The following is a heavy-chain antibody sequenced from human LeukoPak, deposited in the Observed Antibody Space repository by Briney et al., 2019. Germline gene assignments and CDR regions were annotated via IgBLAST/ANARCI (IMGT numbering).Heavy chain of an antibody. V-gene: IGHV1-24*01. CDR3: ATSGYDSSGYYVRWFDP. CDR2: FDPGDGET. D-gene: IGHD3-22*01. J-gene: IGHJ5*02. Sequence: GASVKVSCKASGYTFTSYGISWVRQAPAKGLEWMGGFDPGDGETIYAQKFQGRVTMTEDTSTDTAYMELSSLRSEDTAVYYCATSGYDSSGYYVRWFDPWGQGTLVTVSS. CDR1: GYTFTSYG.